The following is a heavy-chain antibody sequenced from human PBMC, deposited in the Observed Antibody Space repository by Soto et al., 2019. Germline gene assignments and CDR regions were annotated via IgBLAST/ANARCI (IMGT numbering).Heavy chain of an antibody. J-gene: IGHJ5*02. CDR3: ARVRYCSGGSCYPRFDP. D-gene: IGHD2-15*01. CDR2: IYYSGST. Sequence: QVQLQESGPGLVKPSQTLSLTCTVSGGSISSGGYYWIWIRQHPGKGLERIGYIYYSGSTYYNPSIKSRVTISVDTSKNQFSLKLSSLTAADTAVYYCARVRYCSGGSCYPRFDPWGQGTLVTVSS. V-gene: IGHV4-31*03. CDR1: GGSISSGGYY.